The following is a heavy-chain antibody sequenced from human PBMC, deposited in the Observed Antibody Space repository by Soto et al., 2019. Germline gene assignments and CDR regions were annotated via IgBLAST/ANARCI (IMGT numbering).Heavy chain of an antibody. CDR1: GGSISSGDYY. CDR3: ARDSTGGYRYGHYYFDY. CDR2: IYYSGST. V-gene: IGHV4-30-4*01. D-gene: IGHD5-18*01. J-gene: IGHJ4*02. Sequence: QVQLQESGPGLVKPSQTLSLTCTVSGGSISSGDYYWSWIRQPPGKGLEWIGYIYYSGSTYYNPSLKSRVTISVDTSKNQFSLKLSSVTAADTAVYYCARDSTGGYRYGHYYFDYWGQGTLVTVSS.